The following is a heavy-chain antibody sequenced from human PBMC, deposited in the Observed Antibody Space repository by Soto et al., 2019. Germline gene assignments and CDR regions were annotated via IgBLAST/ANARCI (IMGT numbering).Heavy chain of an antibody. Sequence: PGGSLRLSCAASGLTFSNYGMNWVRQAPGKGLEWVGGISGTGGSAYHADSVKGRLTISRGNSKNTLYLQMNSLRAEDTAIYYCVKEGSGWDSRGSFDFWGRGTMVTVSS. J-gene: IGHJ3*01. V-gene: IGHV3-23*01. CDR2: ISGTGGSA. CDR1: GLTFSNYG. CDR3: VKEGSGWDSRGSFDF. D-gene: IGHD6-19*01.